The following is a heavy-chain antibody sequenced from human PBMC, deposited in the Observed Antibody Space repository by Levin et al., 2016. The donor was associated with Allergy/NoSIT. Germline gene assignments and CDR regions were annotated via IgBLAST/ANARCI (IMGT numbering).Heavy chain of an antibody. Sequence: VRQAPGKGLEWVAGIWYDGSQKYYVDSVKGRFTISRDNSKNTLYLEMNSLRAEDMAVYYCARAPVTGRFNWYFDVWGRGTLVTVSS. V-gene: IGHV3-33*01. D-gene: IGHD7-27*01. CDR2: IWYDGSQK. CDR3: ARAPVTGRFNWYFDV. J-gene: IGHJ2*01.